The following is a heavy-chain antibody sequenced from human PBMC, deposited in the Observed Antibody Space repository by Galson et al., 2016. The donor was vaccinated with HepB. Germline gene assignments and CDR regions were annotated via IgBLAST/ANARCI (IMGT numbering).Heavy chain of an antibody. Sequence: SLRLSCAASGFSFSDYYMSWIRQAPGKGLEWVSYIIGSGSTISYAASVKGRFTISRDNAKNSLFLQMNSLRAEDTAVYFCARGIAAAGWVAFDIWGQGTMVTVSS. CDR2: IIGSGSTI. J-gene: IGHJ3*02. V-gene: IGHV3-11*04. CDR1: GFSFSDYY. CDR3: ARGIAAAGWVAFDI. D-gene: IGHD6-13*01.